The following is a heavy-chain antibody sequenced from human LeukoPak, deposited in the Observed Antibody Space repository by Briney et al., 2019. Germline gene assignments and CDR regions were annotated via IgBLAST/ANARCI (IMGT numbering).Heavy chain of an antibody. Sequence: SEPLSLTCAVSGYSVSIGFFWGWIRHPPGTGLEWIATIYHNDQTQHIPSHKSQHTISVDTYKIHFSLKLSAVTAHDTALFYCTRGVALSDHGIIDSWGQGTLATVSS. CDR1: GYSVSIGFF. CDR3: TRGVALSDHGIIDS. J-gene: IGHJ4*02. CDR2: IYHNDQT. D-gene: IGHD6-19*01. V-gene: IGHV4-38-2*01.